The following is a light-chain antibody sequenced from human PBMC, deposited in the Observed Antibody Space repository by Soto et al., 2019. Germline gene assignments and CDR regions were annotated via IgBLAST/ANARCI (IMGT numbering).Light chain of an antibody. V-gene: IGKV3-20*01. CDR1: QSVSSY. J-gene: IGKJ4*01. Sequence: EIVLTQSPATLSLSPGERATLSCRASQSVSSYLAWYQQKPGQAPRLLIYDASSRATGIPDRFSGSASGTDFTLTISRLEPEDFAVYYCQQYGSSPLTFGGGTKVDI. CDR2: DAS. CDR3: QQYGSSPLT.